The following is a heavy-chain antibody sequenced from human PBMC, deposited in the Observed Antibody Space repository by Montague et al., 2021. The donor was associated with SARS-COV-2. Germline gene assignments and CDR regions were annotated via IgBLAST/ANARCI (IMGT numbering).Heavy chain of an antibody. V-gene: IGHV4-4*02. CDR2: TYVSGFT. Sequence: SETLSLTCVVSDVSLSSSTWWSWDRQSPGKGLEWVRETYVSGFTXXNPXGKSRVTISLDDSRSQFSLRLTSVTAADTAVYFCARGGLGNRGFDYWGQGALVTVSS. D-gene: IGHD3/OR15-3a*01. CDR3: ARGGLGNRGFDY. J-gene: IGHJ4*02. CDR1: DVSLSSSTW.